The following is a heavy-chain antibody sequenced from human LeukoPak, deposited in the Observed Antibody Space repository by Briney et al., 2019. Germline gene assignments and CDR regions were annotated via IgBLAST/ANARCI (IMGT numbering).Heavy chain of an antibody. D-gene: IGHD3-3*01. CDR1: GFSFSSYW. J-gene: IGHJ4*02. V-gene: IGHV3-7*01. Sequence: GGSLRLSCAASGFSFSSYWMIWVRQAPGKGLEWVANINPDGSNMLYVDSVKGRFTISRDNAKNSLYLQMNNLRAEDTAVYFCVSGFLQWLYWGQGTLVTVSS. CDR2: INPDGSNM. CDR3: VSGFLQWLY.